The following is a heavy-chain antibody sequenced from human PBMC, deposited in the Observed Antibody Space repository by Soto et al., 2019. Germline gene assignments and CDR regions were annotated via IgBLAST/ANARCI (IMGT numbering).Heavy chain of an antibody. D-gene: IGHD2-21*01. V-gene: IGHV1-2*02. CDR1: GYTFTGYQ. Sequence: GASVKVSCKASGYTFTGYQMHWVRQAPGQGLEWMRWFNPNSGGTNYAQKFQGRVTMTGDTSISTAYMELNRLTSDDTAVYFCARGRTIVSPGNWGQGTLVTVSS. CDR3: ARGRTIVSPGN. CDR2: FNPNSGGT. J-gene: IGHJ4*02.